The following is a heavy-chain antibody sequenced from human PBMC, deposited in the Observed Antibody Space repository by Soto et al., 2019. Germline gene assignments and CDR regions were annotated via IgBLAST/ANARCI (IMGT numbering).Heavy chain of an antibody. Sequence: QVQLVESGGGVVQPGRSLRLSCAASGFTFSSYGMHWVRQAPGKGLEWVAVIWYDGSNKYYADSVKGRFTISRDNSKNTLYLQMNSLRAEDTAVYYCAGGGGVTTFDYWGLGTLVTVSS. CDR2: IWYDGSNK. CDR3: AGGGGVTTFDY. D-gene: IGHD4-17*01. CDR1: GFTFSSYG. J-gene: IGHJ4*02. V-gene: IGHV3-33*01.